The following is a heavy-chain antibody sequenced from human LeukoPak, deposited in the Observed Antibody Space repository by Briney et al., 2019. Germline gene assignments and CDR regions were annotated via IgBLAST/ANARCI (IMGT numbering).Heavy chain of an antibody. J-gene: IGHJ4*02. V-gene: IGHV3-33*01. D-gene: IGHD2-15*01. CDR2: IWYDGSNK. CDR3: ARGCPAVGFDY. Sequence: GGSLRLSCAASGFTFSSYGMHWVRLAPGKGLEWVAVIWYDGSNKYYADSVKGRFTISRDNSKNTLYLQMNSLRAEDTAVYYCARGCPAVGFDYWGQGTLVTVSS. CDR1: GFTFSSYG.